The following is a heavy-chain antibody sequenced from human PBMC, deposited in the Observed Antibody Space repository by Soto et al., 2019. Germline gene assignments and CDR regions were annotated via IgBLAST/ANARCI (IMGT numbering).Heavy chain of an antibody. CDR2: SSTSSASI. J-gene: IGHJ4*02. CDR3: ARDYDILTGRDY. Sequence: GGSLRLSCAASRFIFSSYSMNWVRQAPGKGLEWVSFSSTSSASIYYADSVEGRFTISRDNAKNSLYLQMNSLRDEDTAVYYCARDYDILTGRDYWGQGTLVTVSS. V-gene: IGHV3-48*02. D-gene: IGHD3-9*01. CDR1: RFIFSSYS.